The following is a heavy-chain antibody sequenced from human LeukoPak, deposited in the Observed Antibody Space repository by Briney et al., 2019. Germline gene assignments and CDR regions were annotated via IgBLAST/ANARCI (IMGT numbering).Heavy chain of an antibody. CDR3: ARGGIAVGGSDY. V-gene: IGHV4-4*07. CDR2: IHNDGST. D-gene: IGHD6-19*01. Sequence: SETLSLTCTVSGGSISSYYWSWIRQPAGKGLEWIGRIHNDGSTNYNPSLKSRVTMSVDTSKKQFSLKLSSVTAADTAVYYCARGGIAVGGSDYWGQGTLVTVSS. CDR1: GGSISSYY. J-gene: IGHJ4*02.